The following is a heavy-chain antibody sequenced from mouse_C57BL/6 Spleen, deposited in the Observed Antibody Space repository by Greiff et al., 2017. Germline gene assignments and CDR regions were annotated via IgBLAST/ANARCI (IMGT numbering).Heavy chain of an antibody. Sequence: EVKLMESGPGLVKPSQSLSLTCSVTGYSITSGYYWNWIRQFPGNKLEWMGYISYDGSNNYNPSLKNRISITRDTSKNQFFLKLNSVTTEDTATYYCANNYDYDYAMDYWGQGTSVTVSS. V-gene: IGHV3-6*01. D-gene: IGHD2-4*01. CDR3: ANNYDYDYAMDY. J-gene: IGHJ4*01. CDR2: ISYDGSN. CDR1: GYSITSGYY.